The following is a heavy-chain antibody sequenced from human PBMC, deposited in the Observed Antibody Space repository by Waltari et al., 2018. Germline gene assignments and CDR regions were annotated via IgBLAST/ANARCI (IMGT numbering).Heavy chain of an antibody. Sequence: QVQLQESGPGLVKPSETLSLTCTVSGGSISSYYWSWIRQPPGKGLEWIGYIYYSGSTTYNPSLKSRVTISVDTSKNQFSLKLSSVTAADTAVYYCASGVGATIYYFDYWGQGTLVTVSS. CDR1: GGSISSYY. V-gene: IGHV4-59*01. D-gene: IGHD1-26*01. CDR3: ASGVGATIYYFDY. J-gene: IGHJ4*02. CDR2: IYYSGST.